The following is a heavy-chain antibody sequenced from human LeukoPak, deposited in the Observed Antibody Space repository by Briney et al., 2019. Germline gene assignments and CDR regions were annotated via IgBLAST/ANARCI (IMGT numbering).Heavy chain of an antibody. Sequence: PGGSLRLSCAASGFTFGSYWMHWVRQPPGKGLVWVSRINSDGSSTTYADSVKGRFTISRDNAKNTLYLQMNSLRAEDTAIYYCARGRGESSSWYEDYWGQGTLVTVSS. CDR2: INSDGSST. J-gene: IGHJ4*02. CDR1: GFTFGSYW. V-gene: IGHV3-74*01. CDR3: ARGRGESSSWYEDY. D-gene: IGHD6-13*01.